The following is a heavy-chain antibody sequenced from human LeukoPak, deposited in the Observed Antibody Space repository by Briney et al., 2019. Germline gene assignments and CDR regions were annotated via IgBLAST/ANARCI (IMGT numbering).Heavy chain of an antibody. D-gene: IGHD2-8*01. CDR2: IDPHSGDT. CDR3: AREVASGYCIDGVCPPFGY. J-gene: IGHJ4*02. CDR1: GYTFTGHY. Sequence: ASVRVSCKASGYTFTGHYLHWVRQAPGQGLEWMGWIDPHSGDTNYAQKFQGRVPMTRDTSITTAYMELSRLTSDDTAVYYCAREVASGYCIDGVCPPFGYWGQGTLVTVSS. V-gene: IGHV1-2*02.